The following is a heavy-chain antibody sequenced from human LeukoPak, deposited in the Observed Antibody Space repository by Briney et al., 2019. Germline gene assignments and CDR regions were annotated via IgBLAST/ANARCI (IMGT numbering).Heavy chain of an antibody. CDR3: ARDRDILTGFYYYGMDV. D-gene: IGHD3-9*01. Sequence: GGSLRLSCAASGFRFSSYGMHWVRQAPGKGLDWVAYIRYDGINEYYADSVKGRFTISRDNSKNTLYLQINSLRAEDTAVYFCARDRDILTGFYYYGMDVWGQGTTVTVSS. J-gene: IGHJ6*02. CDR2: IRYDGINE. CDR1: GFRFSSYG. V-gene: IGHV3-30*02.